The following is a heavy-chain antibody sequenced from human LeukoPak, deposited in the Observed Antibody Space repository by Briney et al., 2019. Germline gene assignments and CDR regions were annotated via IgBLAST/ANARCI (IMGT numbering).Heavy chain of an antibody. J-gene: IGHJ3*02. CDR2: ISWNSGSI. D-gene: IGHD6-19*01. CDR3: AKGSSGWYSDAFDI. CDR1: GFTFDDYA. Sequence: SLRLSCAASGFTFDDYAMHWVRQAPGKGLEWVSGISWNSGSIGYADSVKGRFTISRDNAKNSLYLQMNSLRAEDMALYYCAKGSSGWYSDAFDIWGQGTMVTVSS. V-gene: IGHV3-9*03.